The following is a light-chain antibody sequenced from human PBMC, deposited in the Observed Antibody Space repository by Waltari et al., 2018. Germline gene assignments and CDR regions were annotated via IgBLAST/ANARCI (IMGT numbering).Light chain of an antibody. CDR2: EVI. CDR1: PSAVGNYDI. CDR3: CSYAGRGTYV. V-gene: IGLV2-23*02. Sequence: QSALTQPASVSGTLGQSITISCTGTPSAVGNYDIVSWYQQHPGKAPKLLICEVITRPSGVSSRFSGSKSGNTASLTISGLQAEDEADYYCCSYAGRGTYVFGSGTKVTVL. J-gene: IGLJ1*01.